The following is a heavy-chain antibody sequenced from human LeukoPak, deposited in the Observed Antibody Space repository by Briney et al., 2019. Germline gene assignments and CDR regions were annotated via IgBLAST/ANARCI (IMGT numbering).Heavy chain of an antibody. D-gene: IGHD3-10*01. CDR3: ARAVLWFGESIRGGFDY. CDR1: GGSFSSGGYY. Sequence: PSETLSLTCTVSGGSFSSGGYYWIWIRQHPGKGLEWIGYIYQSGSTYYNPSLKSRVTISVDTSKNQFSLKLSSVTAADTAVYYCARAVLWFGESIRGGFDYWGQGTLVTVSS. CDR2: IYQSGST. J-gene: IGHJ4*02. V-gene: IGHV4-31*03.